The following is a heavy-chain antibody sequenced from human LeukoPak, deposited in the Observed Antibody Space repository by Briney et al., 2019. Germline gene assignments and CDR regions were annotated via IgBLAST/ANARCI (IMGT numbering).Heavy chain of an antibody. CDR1: GGFISPYY. D-gene: IGHD3/OR15-3a*01. CDR2: IFHRGTT. CDR3: ARQYSDWLLGRDYFDY. J-gene: IGHJ4*02. Sequence: SETLSLTCTVSGGFISPYYWSWIRQPPGKGLEWIAYIFHRGTTNYNPSLKSRVTISVDTSRNQVSLKLTSVTAADTAVYYCARQYSDWLLGRDYFDYWGQGTLVTVSS. V-gene: IGHV4-59*08.